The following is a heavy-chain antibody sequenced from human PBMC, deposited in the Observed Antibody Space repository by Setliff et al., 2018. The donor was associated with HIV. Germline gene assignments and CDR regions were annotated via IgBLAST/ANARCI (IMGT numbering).Heavy chain of an antibody. V-gene: IGHV4-39*01. D-gene: IGHD4-17*01. CDR1: GGSITSDNYS. CDR3: ARGEDYGDYNNWFGP. CDR2: FFSTGAA. Sequence: ETLSLTCTVSGGSITSDNYSWGWIRQPPGKGLEWIGTFFSTGAAYYNPPLKSRVVISVDTSKNQFSLKLASVTAADTSIYYCARGEDYGDYNNWFGPWGQGILVTVSS. J-gene: IGHJ5*02.